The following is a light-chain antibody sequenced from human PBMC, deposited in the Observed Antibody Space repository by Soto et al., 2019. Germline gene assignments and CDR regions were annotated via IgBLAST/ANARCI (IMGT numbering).Light chain of an antibody. Sequence: DIVLTQSPLSLPVTPGEPASISCRSSQSLLHSNGYNYLDWYLQRPGQSPHLLIYSGSNRASGVPDRLSGTGSGTDFTLTNSRVEAEDVGVYYCVPARQTTPWTFDPGTRVDMK. V-gene: IGKV2-28*01. CDR3: VPARQTTPWT. CDR1: QSLLHSNGYNY. J-gene: IGKJ1*01. CDR2: SGS.